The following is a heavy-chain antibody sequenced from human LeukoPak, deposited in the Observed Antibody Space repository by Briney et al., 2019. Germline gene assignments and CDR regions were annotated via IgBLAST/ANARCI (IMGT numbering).Heavy chain of an antibody. CDR2: ISAYNGNT. V-gene: IGHV1-18*01. J-gene: IGHJ4*02. Sequence: ASVKVSCKASGYTFTSYGISWVRQAPGQGLEWMGWISAYNGNTNYAQKLQGRVTMTRDTSTSTVYMELSSLRSEDTAVYYCARLVREGYYFDYWGQGTLVTVSS. CDR1: GYTFTSYG. D-gene: IGHD1-26*01. CDR3: ARLVREGYYFDY.